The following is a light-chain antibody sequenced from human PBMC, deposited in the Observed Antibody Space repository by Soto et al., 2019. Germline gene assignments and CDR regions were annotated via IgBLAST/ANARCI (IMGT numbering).Light chain of an antibody. V-gene: IGKV3-15*01. J-gene: IGKJ1*01. CDR2: GAS. CDR1: QSVSGS. Sequence: ETVMTQSPATLSVSPGERATLSCRVSQSVSGSLAWYQQKPGQAPRLLIFGASSRATGIPARFSGSGSGTEFTLTISSLQSEDFAVYYCHQYNNWPGTFGQGTKVDIK. CDR3: HQYNNWPGT.